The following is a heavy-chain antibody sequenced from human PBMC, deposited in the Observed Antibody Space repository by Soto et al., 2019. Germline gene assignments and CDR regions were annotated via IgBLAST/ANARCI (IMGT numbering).Heavy chain of an antibody. J-gene: IGHJ6*02. V-gene: IGHV4-30-4*01. CDR3: ARAVIKLWPHYYYGMDV. Sequence: TLSLTCTVSGGSISSGDYYWGWIRQPPGKGLEWIGYVYYSGSTYYNPSLKSRVTISVDTSKNQLSLNQTAVTAADTAVYYCARAVIKLWPHYYYGMDVWGQGTTVTVSS. D-gene: IGHD3-16*01. CDR2: VYYSGST. CDR1: GGSISSGDYY.